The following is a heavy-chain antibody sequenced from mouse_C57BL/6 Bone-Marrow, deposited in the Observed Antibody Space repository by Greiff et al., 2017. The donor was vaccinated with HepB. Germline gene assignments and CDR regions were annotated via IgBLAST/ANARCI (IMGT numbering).Heavy chain of an antibody. V-gene: IGHV5-16*01. D-gene: IGHD3-2*02. J-gene: IGHJ4*01. CDR1: GFTFSDYY. Sequence: EVKLMESEGGLVQPGSSMKLSCTASGFTFSDYYIAWVRQVPEKGLEWVANINYDGSSTYYLDSLKSRFIISRDNAKNILYLQMSSLKSEDTATYYCAREVDSSGFYAMDYWGQGTSVTVSS. CDR3: AREVDSSGFYAMDY. CDR2: INYDGSST.